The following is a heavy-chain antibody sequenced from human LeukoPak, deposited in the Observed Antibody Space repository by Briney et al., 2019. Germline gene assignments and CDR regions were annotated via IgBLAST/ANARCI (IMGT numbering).Heavy chain of an antibody. Sequence: PSETLSLTCTVSGGSISSGDYYWSWIRQPPGKGLEWIGYIYYSGSTYYNPSLKSRVTISVDTSKNQFSPKLSSVTAADTAVYYCARAGRHYYDSSGYSPGAFDIWGQGTMVTVSS. CDR1: GGSISSGDYY. CDR2: IYYSGST. V-gene: IGHV4-30-4*01. J-gene: IGHJ3*02. CDR3: ARAGRHYYDSSGYSPGAFDI. D-gene: IGHD3-22*01.